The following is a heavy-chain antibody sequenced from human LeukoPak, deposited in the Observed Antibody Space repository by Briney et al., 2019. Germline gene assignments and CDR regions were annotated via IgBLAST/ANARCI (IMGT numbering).Heavy chain of an antibody. J-gene: IGHJ5*02. CDR3: ARGLVRRLGGVIHNWFDP. Sequence: GASVKVSCKASGYIFTGYGVSWVRQAPGQGLEWMGWMNPNSGNTGYAQKFQGRVTITRNTSISTAYMELSSLRSEDTAVYYCARGLVRRLGGVIHNWFDPWGQGTLVTVSS. CDR2: MNPNSGNT. D-gene: IGHD3-16*01. CDR1: GYIFTGYG. V-gene: IGHV1-8*03.